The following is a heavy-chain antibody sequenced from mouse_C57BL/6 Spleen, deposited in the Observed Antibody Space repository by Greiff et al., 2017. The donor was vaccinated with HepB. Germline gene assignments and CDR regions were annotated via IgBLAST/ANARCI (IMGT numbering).Heavy chain of an antibody. CDR2: IDPSDSYT. CDR1: GYTFTSYW. Sequence: VQLQQPGAELVKPGASVKLSCKASGYTFTSYWMQWVKQRPGQGLEWIGEIDPSDSYTNYNQKFKGKATLTVDTSSSTAYMQLSSLTSEDSAVYYCARATTVVPFDYWGQGTTVTVSS. J-gene: IGHJ2*01. V-gene: IGHV1-50*01. D-gene: IGHD1-1*01. CDR3: ARATTVVPFDY.